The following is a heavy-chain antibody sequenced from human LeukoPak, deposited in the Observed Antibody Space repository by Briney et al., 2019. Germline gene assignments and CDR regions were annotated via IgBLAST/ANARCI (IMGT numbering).Heavy chain of an antibody. Sequence: SETLSLTCTAPGGSISSYYWSWIRQPPGKGLEWIGYIYYSGSTNYNPSLKSRVTISVDTSKNQFSLKLSSVTAADTAVYYCARVQSGSGSYHLLSDYYYYYMDVWGKGTTVTISS. CDR1: GGSISSYY. J-gene: IGHJ6*03. V-gene: IGHV4-59*01. CDR3: ARVQSGSGSYHLLSDYYYYYMDV. D-gene: IGHD3-10*01. CDR2: IYYSGST.